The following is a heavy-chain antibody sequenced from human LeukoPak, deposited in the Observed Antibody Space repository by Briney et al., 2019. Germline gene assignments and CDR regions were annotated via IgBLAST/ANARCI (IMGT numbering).Heavy chain of an antibody. D-gene: IGHD2-2*01. CDR1: GFTFSSYW. V-gene: IGHV3-7*01. CDR2: INKDGSDK. Sequence: GGFLRLSCAASGFTFSSYWMSWVRQAPGKGLDWVANINKDGSDKYYVDSVKGRFTVSRDNAKNSLYLQMNSLRAEDTAVYYCARDVVAISAASGMDVWGQGTTVTVSS. J-gene: IGHJ6*02. CDR3: ARDVVAISAASGMDV.